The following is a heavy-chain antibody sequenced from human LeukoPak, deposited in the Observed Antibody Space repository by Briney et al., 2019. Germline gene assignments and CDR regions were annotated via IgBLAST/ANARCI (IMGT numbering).Heavy chain of an antibody. V-gene: IGHV4-59*08. D-gene: IGHD2-15*01. CDR3: ARRARATGGGDYFDY. CDR1: GGSISSYY. Sequence: SGTLSLTCTVSGGSISSYYWTWIRQSPGKGLEWIGYIYYTGNTNYNPSLKSRVTISLDTSRNRFSLQLSSVTAADTAIYYCARRARATGGGDYFDYWGQGTLVTVSS. CDR2: IYYTGNT. J-gene: IGHJ4*02.